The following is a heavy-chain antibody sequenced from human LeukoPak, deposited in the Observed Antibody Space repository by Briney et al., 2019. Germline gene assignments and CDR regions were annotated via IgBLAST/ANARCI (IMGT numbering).Heavy chain of an antibody. J-gene: IGHJ4*02. CDR2: ISLTGLT. D-gene: IGHD2-8*01. V-gene: IGHV4-4*02. CDR3: SRENGAFSPFGY. CDR1: GFTFSSYW. Sequence: GALRLSCTASGFTFSSYWMSWVRQAPGRGLEWIGEISLTGLTHYNPSLESRVTVSLDKSKNQLSLNLTSVTAADTAVYYCSRENGAFSPFGYWGQGILVTVLS.